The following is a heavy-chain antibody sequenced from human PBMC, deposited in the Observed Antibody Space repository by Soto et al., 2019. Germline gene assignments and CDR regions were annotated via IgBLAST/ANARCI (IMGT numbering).Heavy chain of an antibody. CDR3: AREGGGSGYYYYYGMDV. D-gene: IGHD3-10*01. J-gene: IGHJ6*02. Sequence: GEALEISWKVSGYSFTSSWISWGRKRPGRGLEWMGRIDPSDSYTNYSPSFQGHVTISADKSISTAYLQWSSLKASDTAMYYCAREGGGSGYYYYYGMDVWGQGNTVTGSS. CDR1: GYSFTSSW. V-gene: IGHV5-10-1*01. CDR2: IDPSDSYT.